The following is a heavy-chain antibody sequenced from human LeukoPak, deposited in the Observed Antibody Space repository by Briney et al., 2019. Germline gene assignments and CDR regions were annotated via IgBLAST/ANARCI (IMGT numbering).Heavy chain of an antibody. J-gene: IGHJ4*02. CDR3: ARDHLGYCSSTSCSTGGDY. V-gene: IGHV1-46*01. CDR2: INPSGGST. Sequence: ASVKVSCKASGYTFTGYYMHWVRQAPGQGLEWMGIINPSGGSTSDAQKFQGRVTMTRDTSTSTVYMELSSLRSEDTAVYYCARDHLGYCSSTSCSTGGDYWGQGTLVTVS. D-gene: IGHD2-2*01. CDR1: GYTFTGYY.